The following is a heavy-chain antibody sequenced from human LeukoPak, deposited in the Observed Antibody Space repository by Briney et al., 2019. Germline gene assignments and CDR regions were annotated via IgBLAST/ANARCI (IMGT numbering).Heavy chain of an antibody. D-gene: IGHD2-2*01. Sequence: SETLSLTCSVSGGSLNTNTWWSWVRQPPGKGLEWTGEIFHSGSTNYNPSLESRLTISMDKSNNRFSLKLSSVTAADTAVYYCAARYCSSTSCQFRPYYFDYWGQGTLVTVSS. CDR3: AARYCSSTSCQFRPYYFDY. CDR2: IFHSGST. CDR1: GGSLNTNTW. J-gene: IGHJ4*02. V-gene: IGHV4-4*02.